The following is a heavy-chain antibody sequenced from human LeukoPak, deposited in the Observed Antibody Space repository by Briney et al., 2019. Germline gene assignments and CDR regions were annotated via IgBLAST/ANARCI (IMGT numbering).Heavy chain of an antibody. Sequence: SETLSLTCTVSGGSLSSYYWDWIRQPAGKGLEWIGRIYTSGSTNYNPSLKSRVTMSVDTSKNQFSLKLSSVTAADTAVYYCARDWGVSARPGYMDVWGKGTTVTVSS. CDR3: ARDWGVSARPGYMDV. D-gene: IGHD6-6*01. J-gene: IGHJ6*03. CDR2: IYTSGST. CDR1: GGSLSSYY. V-gene: IGHV4-4*07.